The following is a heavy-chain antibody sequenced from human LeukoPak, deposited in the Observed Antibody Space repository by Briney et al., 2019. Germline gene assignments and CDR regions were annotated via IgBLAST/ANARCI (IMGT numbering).Heavy chain of an antibody. J-gene: IGHJ4*02. CDR2: INHSGST. CDR3: ARIGIAVAGRVY. V-gene: IGHV4-34*01. CDR1: GGSLSGYY. Sequence: SVTLSLTCAVYGGSLSGYYWSWIRQPPGKGLEWIGEINHSGSTNYNPSLKSRVTISVDTSKNQFSLKLSSVTAADTAVYYCARIGIAVAGRVYWGQGTLVTVSS. D-gene: IGHD6-19*01.